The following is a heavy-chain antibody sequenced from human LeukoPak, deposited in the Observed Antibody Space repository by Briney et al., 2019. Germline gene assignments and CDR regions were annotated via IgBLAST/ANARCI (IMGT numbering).Heavy chain of an antibody. D-gene: IGHD3-3*01. Sequence: SETLSLTWTVAGGSISSGGYYWSWIRQPPGKGLEWIGYIYHSGSTYYNPSLKSRVTISVDRSKNQFSLKLSSVTAADTAVYYCARANIGVNDAFDIWGQGTMVTVSS. CDR1: GGSISSGGYY. CDR2: IYHSGST. V-gene: IGHV4-30-2*01. J-gene: IGHJ3*02. CDR3: ARANIGVNDAFDI.